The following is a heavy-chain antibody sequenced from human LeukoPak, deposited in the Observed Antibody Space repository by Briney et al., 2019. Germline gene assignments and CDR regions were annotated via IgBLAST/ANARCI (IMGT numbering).Heavy chain of an antibody. J-gene: IGHJ6*02. CDR2: INHSGST. D-gene: IGHD3-10*01. Sequence: SETLSLTCAVYGGSFSGYYWSWIRQPPGKGLEWIGEINHSGSTNYNPSLKSRVTISVDTSKNQFSLKLSSVTAADTAVYYCARDGPITMVRGVMDGMDVWGQGTTVTVSS. CDR3: ARDGPITMVRGVMDGMDV. CDR1: GGSFSGYY. V-gene: IGHV4-34*01.